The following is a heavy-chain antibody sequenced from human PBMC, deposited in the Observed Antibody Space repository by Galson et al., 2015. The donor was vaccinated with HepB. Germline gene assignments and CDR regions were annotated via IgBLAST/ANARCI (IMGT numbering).Heavy chain of an antibody. CDR3: AKSPSKFNYFDS. CDR1: GSLFRSYW. V-gene: IGHV3-74*01. J-gene: IGHJ4*02. Sequence: SLRLSCAASGSLFRSYWMHRVRQAPGKGLVWVSRVNNDGRDTHYADSVKGRFTISRDSTKNALYLQMNSLRVEDTAVYYCAKSPSKFNYFDSWGQGTLVTVSP. D-gene: IGHD4-11*01. CDR2: VNNDGRDT.